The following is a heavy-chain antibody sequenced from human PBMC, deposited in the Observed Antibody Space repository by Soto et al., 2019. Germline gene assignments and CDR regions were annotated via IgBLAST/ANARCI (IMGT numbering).Heavy chain of an antibody. Sequence: EVQLVESGGGLVKPGGSLRLSCAASGFTFSGHTINWVRQATGKGLEWVSSVSSSSSYIYYADSVKGRFTVSRDNAEKSLYLEMNSLRAEDTAIYYCARCMGFDGSGYAFFDSWGQGTLVTVSS. CDR3: ARCMGFDGSGYAFFDS. V-gene: IGHV3-21*01. D-gene: IGHD3-10*01. CDR2: VSSSSSYI. J-gene: IGHJ4*02. CDR1: GFTFSGHT.